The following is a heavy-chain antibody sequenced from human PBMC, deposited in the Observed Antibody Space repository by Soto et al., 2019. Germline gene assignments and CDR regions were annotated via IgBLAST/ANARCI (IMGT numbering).Heavy chain of an antibody. D-gene: IGHD6-19*01. J-gene: IGHJ4*02. Sequence: QVQLQQWGAGLLKPSETLSLTCAVYGGSFSGYYWSWIRQPPGKGLEWIGEINHSGITNYNPSLKSRVPISVVTAKNQFYLKLGSVTAAATAVYYCASPTYSSGSDYWGQGTLVTVS. V-gene: IGHV4-34*01. CDR1: GGSFSGYY. CDR2: INHSGIT. CDR3: ASPTYSSGSDY.